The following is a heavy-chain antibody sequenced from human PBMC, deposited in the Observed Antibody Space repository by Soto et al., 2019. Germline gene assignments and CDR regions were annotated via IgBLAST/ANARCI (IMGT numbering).Heavy chain of an antibody. D-gene: IGHD5-12*01. CDR3: VRHAQWIIRAY. CDR1: GASISSYNY. Sequence: QLQLQLSGPGLVKPSETLSLTCNVSGASISSYNYWGWFRQPQGKGLVWIGSIIYSVDIMYNPSLQSRHTLCVDTSKTQFSLKLSSVTAADTAVYYCVRHAQWIIRAYWGQGSLVTVSS. CDR2: IIYSVDI. J-gene: IGHJ4*02. V-gene: IGHV4-39*01.